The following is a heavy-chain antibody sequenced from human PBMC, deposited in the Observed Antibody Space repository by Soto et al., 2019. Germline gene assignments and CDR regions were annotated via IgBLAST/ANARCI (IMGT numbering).Heavy chain of an antibody. CDR3: ARRGGLATRSDY. D-gene: IGHD3-16*01. CDR2: IHYSGSA. J-gene: IGHJ4*02. Sequence: QVQLQESGPGLVKPSQTLSLTCTVSGGSIRSDGYYWSWIRQLPGTGLEWIGHIHYSGSAYYNPSLKSRLTISVDTSKNQFSLKLSSVTAADTPVYYCARRGGLATRSDYWGQGTLVTVSS. V-gene: IGHV4-31*03. CDR1: GGSIRSDGYY.